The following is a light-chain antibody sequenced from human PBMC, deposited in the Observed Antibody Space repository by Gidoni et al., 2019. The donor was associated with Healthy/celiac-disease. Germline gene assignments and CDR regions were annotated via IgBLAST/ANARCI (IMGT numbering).Light chain of an antibody. V-gene: IGLV1-40*01. CDR1: SSNIGAGYD. Sequence: QSVLTQPPSVSGAPGQRVTISCTGSSSNIGAGYDVHWYQQLPGTAPKLLIYDNSNRPSGVPDRFSGSKSGTSASLAITGLQAEDEADYYCQSYDSSLSGVVFGGETKLTVL. CDR3: QSYDSSLSGVV. J-gene: IGLJ2*01. CDR2: DNS.